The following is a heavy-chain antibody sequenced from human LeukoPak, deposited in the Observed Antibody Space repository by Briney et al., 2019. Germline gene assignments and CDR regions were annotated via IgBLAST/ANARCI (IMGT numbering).Heavy chain of an antibody. CDR3: ARERVVVVPADAYFDY. Sequence: GGSLRLSCAASGFTFSSYWMSWVRQAPGKGLEWVANIKQDGSEKYYVDSVKGRFTISRDNAKNSLYLQMNSLRAEDTAVYYCARERVVVVPADAYFDYWGQGTLVTVSS. CDR1: GFTFSSYW. CDR2: IKQDGSEK. D-gene: IGHD2-2*01. V-gene: IGHV3-7*01. J-gene: IGHJ4*02.